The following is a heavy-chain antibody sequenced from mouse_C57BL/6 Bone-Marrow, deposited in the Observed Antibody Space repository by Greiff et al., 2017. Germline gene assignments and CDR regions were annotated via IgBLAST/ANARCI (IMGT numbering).Heavy chain of an antibody. Sequence: LVESGGGLVQPGGSLKLSCAASGFTFSDYYMYWVRQTPEKRLEWVAYISNGGGSTYYPDTVKGRFTISRDNAKNTLYLQMSRLKSEDTAMYYCARGWLLHAMDYWGQGTSVTVSS. J-gene: IGHJ4*01. CDR2: ISNGGGST. CDR3: ARGWLLHAMDY. V-gene: IGHV5-12*01. CDR1: GFTFSDYY. D-gene: IGHD2-3*01.